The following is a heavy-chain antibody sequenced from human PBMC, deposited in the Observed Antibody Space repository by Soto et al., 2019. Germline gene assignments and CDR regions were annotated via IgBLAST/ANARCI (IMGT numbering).Heavy chain of an antibody. V-gene: IGHV1-69*01. CDR3: ARVGHITNYGMAV. CDR1: GGTFSSYP. D-gene: IGHD1-26*01. J-gene: IGHJ6*02. CDR2: IIPFFGTS. Sequence: QVQLVQSGAEVKKPGSSVKVSCEASGGTFSSYPINWVRQAPGQGLEWMGGIIPFFGTSNYAQKFQGRVTITADESTSTAYMELRSLRSADTAVYYCARVGHITNYGMAVWGQGTTVTVS.